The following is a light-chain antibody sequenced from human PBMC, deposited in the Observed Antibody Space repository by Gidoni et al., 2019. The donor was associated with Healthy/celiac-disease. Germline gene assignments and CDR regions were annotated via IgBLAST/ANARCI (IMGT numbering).Light chain of an antibody. CDR3: RQSYSTPLT. CDR1: QRIKHY. J-gene: IGKJ4*01. V-gene: IGKV1-39*01. Sequence: DIDMTQSPSSLSASVGARVTITCRASQRIKHYLNWYQQKPGKVPKLRIYAASSVQSGVPSRFSGSGSGTDFTLNISSLQPEDFATYYCRQSYSTPLTFGGGTKVEIK. CDR2: AAS.